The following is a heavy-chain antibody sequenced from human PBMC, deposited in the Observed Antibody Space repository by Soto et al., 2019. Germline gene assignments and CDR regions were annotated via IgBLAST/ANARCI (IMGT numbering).Heavy chain of an antibody. CDR1: GLTFSSYS. Sequence: GSLRLSCAASGLTFSSYSMNWVRQAPGKGLEWVSSISSSSSYIYYADAVKGRFTISRDNAKNSLYLQMNSLRAEDTAVYYCARDRRGSSTSCYTPGGYCSCGFFFDYWGQGTLVTVSS. J-gene: IGHJ4*02. V-gene: IGHV3-21*01. D-gene: IGHD2-2*02. CDR3: ARDRRGSSTSCYTPGGYCSCGFFFDY. CDR2: ISSSSSYI.